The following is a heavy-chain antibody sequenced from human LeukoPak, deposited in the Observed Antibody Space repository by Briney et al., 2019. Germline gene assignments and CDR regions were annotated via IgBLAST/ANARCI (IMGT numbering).Heavy chain of an antibody. CDR1: GFTFGSYE. V-gene: IGHV3-48*03. J-gene: IGHJ4*02. CDR2: ISSSGSMI. CDR3: AREDLPSGSDTYDY. D-gene: IGHD1-26*01. Sequence: GGSLRLSCAASGFTFGSYEMNWVRQAPGKGLEWVSYISSSGSMIYYADSVKGRFTISRDNAKNSLYLQMSSLRAEDTAVYYCAREDLPSGSDTYDYWGQGTLVTVSS.